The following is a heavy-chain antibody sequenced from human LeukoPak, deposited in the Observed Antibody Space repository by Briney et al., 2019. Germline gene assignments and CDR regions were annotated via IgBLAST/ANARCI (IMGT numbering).Heavy chain of an antibody. V-gene: IGHV1-18*01. D-gene: IGHD6-13*01. CDR2: ISAYNGNT. Sequence: ASVKVSCKPSGFKFTSYDLSWVRQAPGQGLEWMGWISAYNGNTNYAQKLQGRVTMTTDTSTSTAYMELRSLGSDDTAVYYCARDGIAAAGETNWFDPWGQGTLVTVSS. CDR3: ARDGIAAAGETNWFDP. CDR1: GFKFTSYD. J-gene: IGHJ5*02.